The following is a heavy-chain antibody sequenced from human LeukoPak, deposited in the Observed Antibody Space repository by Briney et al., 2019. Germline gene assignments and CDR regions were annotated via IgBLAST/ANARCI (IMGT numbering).Heavy chain of an antibody. CDR2: IYPGDSDT. V-gene: IGHV5-51*01. Sequence: GESLKISCKGSGYSFTSYWIGWVRQMPGKGLEWMGIIYPGDSDTRYSPSFQGQVTIPADKSISTAYLQWSSLKASDTATYYCARSLYCSGGSCFFDYWGQGTLVTVSS. CDR3: ARSLYCSGGSCFFDY. J-gene: IGHJ4*02. D-gene: IGHD2-15*01. CDR1: GYSFTSYW.